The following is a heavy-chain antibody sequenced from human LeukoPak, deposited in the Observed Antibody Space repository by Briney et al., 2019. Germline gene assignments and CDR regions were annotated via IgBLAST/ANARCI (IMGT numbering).Heavy chain of an antibody. CDR3: ASGVVAAPPTLDY. Sequence: SDTLSLTCAVSGDSLSGFYWSWVRQPPGKGVAWVGYTYYSGSANYNPSLKSRVTISVDTSKNQFCLKLNSVTAADTAGYYCASGVVAAPPTLDYWGHGNLVTVSS. CDR2: TYYSGSA. D-gene: IGHD2-15*01. V-gene: IGHV4-59*07. J-gene: IGHJ4*01. CDR1: GDSLSGFY.